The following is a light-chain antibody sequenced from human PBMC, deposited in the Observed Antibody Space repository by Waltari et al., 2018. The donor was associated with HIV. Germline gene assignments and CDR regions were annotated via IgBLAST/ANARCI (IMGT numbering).Light chain of an antibody. J-gene: IGLJ2*01. CDR1: SLRSHS. CDR3: NSRDSSGHVI. V-gene: IGLV3-19*01. CDR2: DKN. Sequence: SSELTQDPAVSVALGQTVRITCQGDSLRSHSAHWYLQKPGQAPLLVIYDKNNRPSGIPDRFSGSSSGNAASLTITGAQAEDEADYYCNSRDSSGHVIFGGGTKLTVL.